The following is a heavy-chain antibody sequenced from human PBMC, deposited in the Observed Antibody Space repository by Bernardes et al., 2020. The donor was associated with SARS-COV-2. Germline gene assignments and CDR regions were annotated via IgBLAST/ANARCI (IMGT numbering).Heavy chain of an antibody. V-gene: IGHV3-11*01. J-gene: IGHJ6*02. CDR3: ARDSYSSSSLYYYGMDV. D-gene: IGHD6-13*01. CDR2: ISSSGSTI. Sequence: GVSLRLSCAASGFTFSDYYMSWIRQAPGKGLEWVSYISSSGSTIYYADSVKGRFTISRDNAKNSLYLQMNSLRAEDTAVYYCARDSYSSSSLYYYGMDVWGQGTTVTVSS. CDR1: GFTFSDYY.